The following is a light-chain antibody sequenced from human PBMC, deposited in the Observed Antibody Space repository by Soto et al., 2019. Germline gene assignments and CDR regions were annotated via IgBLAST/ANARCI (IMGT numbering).Light chain of an antibody. CDR3: QQYNCYST. J-gene: IGKJ1*01. CDR1: QSISSW. V-gene: IGKV1-5*01. CDR2: DAS. Sequence: DIQMTQCPASLSASVGDRVTLTCRASQSISSWSAWYQQKPRKAPKLLTEDASSLEGGVPSRFSSSGSGAEFTLTISSLQPDDFATYYYQQYNCYSTCGQGTKVETK.